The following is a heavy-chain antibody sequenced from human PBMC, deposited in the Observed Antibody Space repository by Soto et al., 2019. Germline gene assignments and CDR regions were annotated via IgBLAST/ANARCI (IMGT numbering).Heavy chain of an antibody. CDR1: GFTFSSYG. CDR2: TSYDGSNK. V-gene: IGHV3-30*18. CDR3: AKDYGDAADY. D-gene: IGHD4-17*01. J-gene: IGHJ4*02. Sequence: PGGSLRLSCAASGFTFSSYGMHWVRQAPGKGLEWVAVTSYDGSNKYYADSVKGRFTISRDNSKNTLYLQMNSLRAEGTAVYYCAKDYGDAADYWGQGTLVTVSS.